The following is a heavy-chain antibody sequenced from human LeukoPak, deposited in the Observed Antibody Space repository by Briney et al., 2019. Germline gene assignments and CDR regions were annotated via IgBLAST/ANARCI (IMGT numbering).Heavy chain of an antibody. D-gene: IGHD3/OR15-3a*01. V-gene: IGHV3-30-3*01. CDR1: GLTLSGYA. CDR2: VSIDGTRK. Sequence: PGRSLRLSCTASGLTLSGYAIHWVRQAPGKGLEWVAVVSIDGTRKHYADSVKDRFTISRDNSEDTVYLQMNSLRAEDTAVYYCAREGGGSAWPGFDYWGQGTLVTVSS. J-gene: IGHJ4*02. CDR3: AREGGGSAWPGFDY.